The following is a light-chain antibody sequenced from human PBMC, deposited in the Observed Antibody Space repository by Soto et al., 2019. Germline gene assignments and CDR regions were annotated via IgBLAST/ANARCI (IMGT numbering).Light chain of an antibody. Sequence: DIQMTQSPSTLPASVGDRVTITCRASQSISTWLAWYQQQPGKAPKLLIYKASSLQSGVPSRFSGSGSGTQFTLTIITLQPDDFATDYCQQYDSYPYTFGQGTKLEIK. CDR3: QQYDSYPYT. CDR2: KAS. CDR1: QSISTW. V-gene: IGKV1-5*03. J-gene: IGKJ2*01.